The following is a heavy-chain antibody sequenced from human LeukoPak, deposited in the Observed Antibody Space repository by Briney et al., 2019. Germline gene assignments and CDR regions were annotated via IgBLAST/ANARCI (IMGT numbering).Heavy chain of an antibody. CDR1: GFTFSSYA. V-gene: IGHV3-23*01. J-gene: IGHJ4*02. D-gene: IGHD1-26*01. Sequence: LPGGSQRLSCAASGFTFSSYAMSWVRQAPGKGLEWVSAISDSGGSTYYADSVKGRFTISRDNSKNTLYLQMNSLRAEDTAVYYCAKGLSIVGATYDYWGQGTLVTVSS. CDR2: ISDSGGST. CDR3: AKGLSIVGATYDY.